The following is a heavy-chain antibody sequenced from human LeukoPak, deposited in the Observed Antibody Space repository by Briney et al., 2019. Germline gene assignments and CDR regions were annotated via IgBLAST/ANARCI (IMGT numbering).Heavy chain of an antibody. D-gene: IGHD4-17*01. Sequence: PSETLSLTCTVSGGSISSYYWSWIRQPPGKGLEWIGYIYYSGSTNYNPSLKSRVTISVDTSKNQFSLKLSSVTAADTAVYYCARAPPYGDYSNWFDPWGQGTLVTVSS. CDR2: IYYSGST. CDR1: GGSISSYY. V-gene: IGHV4-59*01. CDR3: ARAPPYGDYSNWFDP. J-gene: IGHJ5*02.